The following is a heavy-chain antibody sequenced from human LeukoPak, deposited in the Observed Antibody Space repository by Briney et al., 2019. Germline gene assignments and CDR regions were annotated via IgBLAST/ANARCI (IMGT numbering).Heavy chain of an antibody. V-gene: IGHV4-59*08. J-gene: IGHJ6*02. CDR1: GGSISSYY. CDR3: ARKIAAAGPNDYYYYYGMDV. CDR2: IYYSGST. Sequence: SETLSLTCTVSGGSISSYYWSWIRQPPGKGLEWIGYIYYSGSTNYNPSLKSRVTISVDTSKNQFSLKLSSVTAADTAVYYCARKIAAAGPNDYYYYYGMDVWGQGTTVTVSS. D-gene: IGHD6-13*01.